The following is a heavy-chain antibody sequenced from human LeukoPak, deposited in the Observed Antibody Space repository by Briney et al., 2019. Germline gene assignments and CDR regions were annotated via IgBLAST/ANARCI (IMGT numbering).Heavy chain of an antibody. CDR1: GFTFSTYA. D-gene: IGHD2-21*02. CDR3: AKENGDFYRHFDS. J-gene: IGHJ4*02. CDR2: IKGSDGST. Sequence: GGSLRLSCAASGFTFSTYAMSWVRQAPGKGLEWVSTIKGSDGSTYNADSVKGRFTISRDNSKNTLYLQMNSLRAEDTAVYYCAKENGDFYRHFDSWGQGTLVTVSS. V-gene: IGHV3-23*01.